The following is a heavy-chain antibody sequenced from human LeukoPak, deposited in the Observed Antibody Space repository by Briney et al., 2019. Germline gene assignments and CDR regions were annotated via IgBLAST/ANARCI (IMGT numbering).Heavy chain of an antibody. CDR3: ARGAGMTTVTQGPI. V-gene: IGHV4-61*01. CDR2: IYYSGST. CDR1: GGSISSSSYS. J-gene: IGHJ3*02. D-gene: IGHD4-17*01. Sequence: SETLSLTCTVSGGSISSSSYSWSWIRQPPGKGLEWIGYIYYSGSTNYNPSLKSRVTISVDTSKNQFSLKLSSVTAADTAVYYCARGAGMTTVTQGPIWGQGTMVTVSS.